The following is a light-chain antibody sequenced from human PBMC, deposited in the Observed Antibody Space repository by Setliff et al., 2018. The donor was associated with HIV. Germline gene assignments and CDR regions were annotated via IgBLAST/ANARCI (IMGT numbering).Light chain of an antibody. CDR2: DVI. CDR1: SSDVGAYSL. J-gene: IGLJ1*01. CDR3: CSYAGSHTFV. Sequence: QSVLTQPASVSGSPGQSITISCTGTSSDVGAYSLVSWYQHHPGKAPKLMIYDVIKRPSGVPDRFSGSKSGNTASLTISGLQAEDEADYYCCSYAGSHTFVFGTGTKVTVL. V-gene: IGLV2-11*01.